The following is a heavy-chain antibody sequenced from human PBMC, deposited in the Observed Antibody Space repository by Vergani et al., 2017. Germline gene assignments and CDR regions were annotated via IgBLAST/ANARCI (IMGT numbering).Heavy chain of an antibody. CDR3: ARGGYCSGCSCLHSHY. V-gene: IGHV3-7*01. CDR1: GFTFSSYW. CDR2: IKQDGSEK. D-gene: IGHD2-15*01. Sequence: EVQLVESGGGLVQPGGSLRLSCAASGFTFSSYWMSWVRQAPGKGLEWVANIKQDGSEKYYVDSVKGRFTISRDNAKNSLYLQMNSLRAEDTAVYYCARGGYCSGCSCLHSHYWGQGTLVTVSS. J-gene: IGHJ4*02.